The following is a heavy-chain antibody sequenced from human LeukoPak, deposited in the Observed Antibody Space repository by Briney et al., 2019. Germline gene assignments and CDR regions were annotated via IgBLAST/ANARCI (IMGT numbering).Heavy chain of an antibody. CDR3: ARGREGSYFTGIDY. CDR1: GFTFSSYS. V-gene: IGHV3-21*01. D-gene: IGHD1-26*01. Sequence: TPGGSLRLSCAASGFTFSSYSMNWVRQAPGKGLEWVSSISSSSSYIYYADSVKGRFTISRDNAKNSLYLQMNSLRAEDTAVYYCARGREGSYFTGIDYWGQGTLVTVSS. J-gene: IGHJ4*02. CDR2: ISSSSSYI.